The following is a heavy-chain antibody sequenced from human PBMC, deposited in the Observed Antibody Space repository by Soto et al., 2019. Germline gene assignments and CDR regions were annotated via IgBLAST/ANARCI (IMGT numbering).Heavy chain of an antibody. CDR2: IYYSGST. CDR3: ARQDRRPNEYYFDY. Sequence: SETLSLTCTVSGGSISSSSYYWGWIRQPPGKGLEWIGSIYYSGSTYYNPSLKSRVTISVDTSKNQFSLKLSSVTAADTAVYYCARQDRRPNEYYFDYWGQGTLVTVSS. CDR1: GGSISSSSYY. J-gene: IGHJ4*02. V-gene: IGHV4-39*01. D-gene: IGHD2-8*01.